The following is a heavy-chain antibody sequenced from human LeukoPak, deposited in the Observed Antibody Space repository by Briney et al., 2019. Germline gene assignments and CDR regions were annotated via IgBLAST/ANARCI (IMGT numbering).Heavy chain of an antibody. CDR1: GFTFTNYA. CDR3: ARAVTYFYGSVTYDWFDP. CDR2: TVGSRPDT. J-gene: IGHJ5*02. V-gene: IGHV3-23*01. D-gene: IGHD3-10*01. Sequence: GGSLRLSCAASGFTFTNYAMSWVRQTPGKGLEWVAATVGSRPDTYHADSVKGRFTISRDNARNTLYLQMNSLRVEDTAMYYCARAVTYFYGSVTYDWFDPWGQGTLVTVSS.